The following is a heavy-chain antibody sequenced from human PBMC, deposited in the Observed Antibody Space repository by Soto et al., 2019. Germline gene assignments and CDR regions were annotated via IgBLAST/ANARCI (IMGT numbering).Heavy chain of an antibody. CDR3: ASTMVRGVSEFSLDY. V-gene: IGHV4-31*03. CDR1: GGSISSGGYY. Sequence: QVQLQESGPGLVKPSQTLSLTCTVSGGSISSGGYYWSWIRQHPGKGLEWIGYIYYSGSTYYNPSLKSRVTIXXDXSXXQFSLKLSSVTAADTAVYYCASTMVRGVSEFSLDYWGQGTLVTVSS. J-gene: IGHJ4*02. D-gene: IGHD3-10*01. CDR2: IYYSGST.